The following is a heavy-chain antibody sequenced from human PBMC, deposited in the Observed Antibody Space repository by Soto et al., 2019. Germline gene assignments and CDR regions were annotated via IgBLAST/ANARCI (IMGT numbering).Heavy chain of an antibody. CDR2: INSDGSST. CDR1: GFTFSSYW. D-gene: IGHD3-10*01. J-gene: IGHJ5*02. CDR3: ARSVWDGSGSYRGNWFDP. Sequence: GGSLRLSCAASGFTFSSYWMHWVRQAPGKGLVWVSRINSDGSSTSYADSVKGRFTISRDNAKNTLYLQMNSLRAEDTAVYYCARSVWDGSGSYRGNWFDPWGQGTLVTVSS. V-gene: IGHV3-74*01.